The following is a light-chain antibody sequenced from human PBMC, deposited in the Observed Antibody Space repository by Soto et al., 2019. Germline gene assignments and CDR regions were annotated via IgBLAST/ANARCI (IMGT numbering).Light chain of an antibody. CDR3: HQHGSSPLT. V-gene: IGKV3-20*01. CDR1: QSVSNNY. CDR2: GAS. J-gene: IGKJ4*01. Sequence: SVLTQSPGTLSLSPGARATLSCRASQSVSNNYLAWYQQKPGQAPRLLIYGASNRATGIPDRFSGSGSGTDFTLTISRLEPEDFAAYYCHQHGSSPLTFGGGTKVDIK.